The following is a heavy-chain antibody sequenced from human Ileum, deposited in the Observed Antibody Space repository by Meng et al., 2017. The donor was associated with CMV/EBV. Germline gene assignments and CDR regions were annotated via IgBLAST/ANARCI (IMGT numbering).Heavy chain of an antibody. V-gene: IGHV1-8*01. CDR2: MNPNSGNT. D-gene: IGHD3-3*01. CDR1: GYTFTSYD. CDR3: AREYKGYDFWSGFTAGWFDP. J-gene: IGHJ5*02. Sequence: ASVKVSCKASGYTFTSYDINWVRQATGQGLEWMGWMNPNSGNTGYAQKFQGRVTMTRNTSISTAYMELSSLRSEDTAVYYCAREYKGYDFWSGFTAGWFDPWGQGTLVTVS.